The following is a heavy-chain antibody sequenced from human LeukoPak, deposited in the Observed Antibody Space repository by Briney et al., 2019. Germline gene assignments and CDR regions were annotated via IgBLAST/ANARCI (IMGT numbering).Heavy chain of an antibody. CDR1: GVTCSSYA. J-gene: IGHJ4*02. CDR2: IYYPGST. D-gene: IGHD3-10*01. CDR3: ARYGSGSYRQFDY. Sequence: GSLRLSCAASGVTCSSYAMSWIRQPPGKGLEWIGLIYYPGSTNYNPSLKSRVTISLDTSKNQFSLKLSSVPAADTALYYCARYGSGSYRQFDYWGQGTLVTVSS. V-gene: IGHV4-59*01.